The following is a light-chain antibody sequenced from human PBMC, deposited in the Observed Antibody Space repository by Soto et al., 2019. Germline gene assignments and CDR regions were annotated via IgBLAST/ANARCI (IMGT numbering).Light chain of an antibody. Sequence: DIQLTQSPSTLTASVGDRVTIGCRASESISYWLAWYQQKPGKAPKLLIYDASSLRSGVPSRVSGSGSGTEFTLTIITLQHDDFATYYCQQYESYSKTFGQWTQREIK. CDR2: DAS. CDR1: ESISYW. CDR3: QQYESYSKT. V-gene: IGKV1-5*01. J-gene: IGKJ2*01.